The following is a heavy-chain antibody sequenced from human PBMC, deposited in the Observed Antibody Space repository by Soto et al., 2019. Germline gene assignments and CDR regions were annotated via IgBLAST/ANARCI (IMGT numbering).Heavy chain of an antibody. CDR2: ISYDGSNK. J-gene: IGHJ6*02. D-gene: IGHD3-3*01. V-gene: IGHV3-30-3*01. CDR3: ARDWRSYGMDV. Sequence: GSLRLSCVASGFTFSSYAMTWVRQAPGKGLEWVAVISYDGSNKYYADSVKGRFTISRDNSKNTLYLQMNSLRAEDTAVYYCARDWRSYGMDVWGQGTTVTVSS. CDR1: GFTFSSYA.